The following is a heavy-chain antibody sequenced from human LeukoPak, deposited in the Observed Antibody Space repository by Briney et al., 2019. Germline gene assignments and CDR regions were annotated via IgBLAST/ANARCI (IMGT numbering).Heavy chain of an antibody. J-gene: IGHJ3*02. CDR3: ARGPRDCRDAFDI. D-gene: IGHD2-21*01. CDR1: GSTFTGYY. Sequence: GASVKLSCKSSGSTFTGYYMHWVRQPPGQGLEWMGRINPNSGGTNYAQKFQGRVNMTRVTSISTAYMELSRLRSDDTAVYYCARGPRDCRDAFDIWGQGTMVTVSS. CDR2: INPNSGGT. V-gene: IGHV1-2*02.